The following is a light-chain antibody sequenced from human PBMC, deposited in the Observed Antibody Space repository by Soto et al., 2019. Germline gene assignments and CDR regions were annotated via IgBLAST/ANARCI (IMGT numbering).Light chain of an antibody. J-gene: IGLJ2*01. CDR2: SDN. CDR3: AVWDDSLNGHMI. Sequence: QPVLTQPPSASGTPGQRVTISCSGSSSNIGSNSVNWYQQIPGTAPKLLIYSDNQRPSGVPDRFSGSKSGTSASLAISGLPSEDEADYYCAVWDDSLNGHMIFGGGTKVTVL. V-gene: IGLV1-44*01. CDR1: SSNIGSNS.